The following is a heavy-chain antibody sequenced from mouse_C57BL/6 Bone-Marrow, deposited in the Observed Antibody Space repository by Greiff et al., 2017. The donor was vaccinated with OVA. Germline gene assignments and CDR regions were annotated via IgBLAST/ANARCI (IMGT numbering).Heavy chain of an antibody. J-gene: IGHJ4*01. Sequence: VQLQQSGPVLVKPGASVKMSCKASGYTFTDYYMNWVKQSPGKSLEWIGVINPYNGGTSYNQKVKGKVTLTVDKSSSTAYLELNSLTSEDSAVYYYARSRVPGAMDYWGQGTSVTVSS. CDR3: ARSRVPGAMDY. V-gene: IGHV1-19*01. CDR1: GYTFTDYY. CDR2: INPYNGGT.